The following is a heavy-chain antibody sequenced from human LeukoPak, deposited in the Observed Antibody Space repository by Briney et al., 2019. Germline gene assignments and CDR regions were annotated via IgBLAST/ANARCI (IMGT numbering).Heavy chain of an antibody. CDR1: GYSISSCYY. V-gene: IGHV4-38-2*01. J-gene: IGHJ4*02. D-gene: IGHD2-21*02. CDR2: IYHSGST. Sequence: SETLSLTCAVSGYSISSCYYWGWIRQPPGKGLEGIGRIYHSGSTYYNPSLKSRVTISVDTSKNQFSLKLSSVTAADTAVYYCARDSYCGGDCAARAVDYWGQGTLVTVSS. CDR3: ARDSYCGGDCAARAVDY.